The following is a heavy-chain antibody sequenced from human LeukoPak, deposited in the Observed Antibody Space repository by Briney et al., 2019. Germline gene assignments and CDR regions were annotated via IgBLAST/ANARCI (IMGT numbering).Heavy chain of an antibody. Sequence: PSQTLSLTCTVSGGSISSGSYYWSWIRQPAGKGLEWIGRIYTSGSTNYNPSLKSRVTISVDTSKNQFSLKLSSVTAADTAVYYCARGKRRGYSGYGFDYWGQGTLVTVSS. CDR3: ARGKRRGYSGYGFDY. CDR2: IYTSGST. V-gene: IGHV4-61*02. CDR1: GGSISSGSYY. D-gene: IGHD5-12*01. J-gene: IGHJ4*02.